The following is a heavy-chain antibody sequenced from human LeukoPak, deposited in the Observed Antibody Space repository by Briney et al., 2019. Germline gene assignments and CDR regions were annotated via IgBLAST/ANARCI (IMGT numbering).Heavy chain of an antibody. CDR1: GGPISSYH. V-gene: IGHV4-59*13. Sequence: SETLSLTCTVSGGPISSYHGRWLRQPPGRGLGGIGYIYYSGRTNYTPSLKRRVTISVDTSKNQFSLKLSSVTAADTAVYYCARGGSSWYRPSDLSFDYWGQGTLVTVSS. D-gene: IGHD6-13*01. J-gene: IGHJ4*02. CDR3: ARGGSSWYRPSDLSFDY. CDR2: IYYSGRT.